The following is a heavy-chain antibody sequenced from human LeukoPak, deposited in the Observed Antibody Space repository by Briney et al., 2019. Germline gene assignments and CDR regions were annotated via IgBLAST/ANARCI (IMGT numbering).Heavy chain of an antibody. Sequence: GGSLRLSCAASGFTFSIYAMSWVRQAPGKGLEWVSSISSSSSYIYYADSVKGRFTISRDNAKNSLYLQMNSLRAEDTAVYYCARSHAIPFDYWGQGTLVTVSS. CDR3: ARSHAIPFDY. CDR2: ISSSSSYI. J-gene: IGHJ4*02. V-gene: IGHV3-21*01. CDR1: GFTFSIYA.